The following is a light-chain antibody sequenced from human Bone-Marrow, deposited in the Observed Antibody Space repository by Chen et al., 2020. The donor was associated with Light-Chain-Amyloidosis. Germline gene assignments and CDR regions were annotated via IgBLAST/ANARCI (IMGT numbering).Light chain of an antibody. J-gene: IGLJ3*02. CDR2: EDD. CDR3: QSYQGSSQGV. CDR1: SGSNATHY. V-gene: IGLV6-57*01. Sequence: NFMLTQPHSVSESPGKTVFIPCTSSSGSNATHYVQWYPQRPGSSPTTVIYEDDQRPSGVPDRFSGSIDRSSNSASLTISGLKTEDEADYYCQSYQGSSQGVFGGGTKLTVL.